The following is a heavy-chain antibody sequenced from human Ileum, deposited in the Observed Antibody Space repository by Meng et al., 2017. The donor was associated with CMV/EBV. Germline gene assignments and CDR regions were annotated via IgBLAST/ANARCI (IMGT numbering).Heavy chain of an antibody. CDR1: ADSISNSY. CDR2: IYTSGRT. V-gene: IGHV4-4*07. CDR3: ARESAAAGRGEDY. J-gene: IGHJ4*02. Sequence: GPGLVKPSDTLSLSCSVTADSISNSYWPWIRQHAGKGLEWIGRIYTSGRTNYNPSLKSRVTMSVDTSKNQFSLKPTSVTAADTAVYFCARESAAAGRGEDYWGQGTLVTVSS. D-gene: IGHD6-13*01.